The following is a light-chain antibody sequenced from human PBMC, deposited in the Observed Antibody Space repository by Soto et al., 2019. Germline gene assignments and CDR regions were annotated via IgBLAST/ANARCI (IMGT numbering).Light chain of an antibody. CDR1: QSVLYSSNNKNY. CDR2: WAS. Sequence: DIVMTQSPDPLAVSLDERSTINCKSSQSVLYSSNNKNYLAWYQQKPGQPPKLLIYWASTREAGVTDRFRGSGSGTDVPITISSLQAEDVAVDDCQQYYSTPLPCGQGTKVDIK. J-gene: IGKJ3*01. CDR3: QQYYSTPLP. V-gene: IGKV4-1*01.